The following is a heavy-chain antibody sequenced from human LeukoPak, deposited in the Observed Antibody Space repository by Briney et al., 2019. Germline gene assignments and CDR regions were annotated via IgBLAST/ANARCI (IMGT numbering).Heavy chain of an antibody. D-gene: IGHD5-18*01. CDR2: ISSNGGST. V-gene: IGHV3-64D*06. J-gene: IGHJ4*02. CDR3: VKTPGYSYGPYYFDY. CDR1: GFTFSSYA. Sequence: GGSLRLSCSASGFTFSSYAMHWVRQAPGKGLEYVSAISSNGGSTYYADSVKGRFTISRDNSKNTLYLQMSSLRAEDTAVYYCVKTPGYSYGPYYFDYWGQGTLVTVSS.